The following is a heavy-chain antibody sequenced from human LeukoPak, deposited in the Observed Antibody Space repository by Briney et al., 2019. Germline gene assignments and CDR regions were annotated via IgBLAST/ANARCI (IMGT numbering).Heavy chain of an antibody. CDR3: ARDPGGGATRQGDAFDI. J-gene: IGHJ3*02. CDR1: GGTFSSYA. CDR2: IIPIFGTA. V-gene: IGHV1-69*06. Sequence: SVKVSCKASGGTFSSYAISWVRQAPGQGLEWMGGIIPIFGTANYAQKFQGRVTITADKSTSTAYMELSSLRSEDTAVYYCARDPGGGATRQGDAFDIWGQGTMVTVSS. D-gene: IGHD1-26*01.